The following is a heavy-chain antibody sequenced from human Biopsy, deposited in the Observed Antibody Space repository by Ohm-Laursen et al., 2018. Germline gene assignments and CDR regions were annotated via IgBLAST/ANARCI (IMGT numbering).Heavy chain of an antibody. J-gene: IGHJ3*02. D-gene: IGHD6-19*01. Sequence: LRLSCTASGFTFDDYAMHWVRQAPGKGLEWVSGISWNSGSIGYADSVKGRFTISRDNAKNSLYLQMNSLRAEDTALYYCAKDRRAVAGYDAFDIWGQGTMVTVSS. V-gene: IGHV3-9*01. CDR3: AKDRRAVAGYDAFDI. CDR2: ISWNSGSI. CDR1: GFTFDDYA.